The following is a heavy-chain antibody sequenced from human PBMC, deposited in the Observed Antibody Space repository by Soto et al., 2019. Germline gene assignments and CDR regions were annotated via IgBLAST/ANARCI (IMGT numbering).Heavy chain of an antibody. D-gene: IGHD4-17*01. Sequence: QVQLVESGGGVVQPGSSLRLSCAASGFSFSSSNYGMHWVRLAPGKGLDWVAVVGCDGSPKFYGDSVKGRFTISSDISKNTLYLQMNSLGVEDTAVYYCARWNGVYTAFDIWGQGTMVTVSS. J-gene: IGHJ3*02. CDR2: VGCDGSPK. CDR3: ARWNGVYTAFDI. V-gene: IGHV3-33*01. CDR1: GFSFSSSNYG.